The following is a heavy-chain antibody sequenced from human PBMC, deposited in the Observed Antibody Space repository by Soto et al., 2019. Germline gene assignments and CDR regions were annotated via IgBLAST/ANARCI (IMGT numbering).Heavy chain of an antibody. CDR3: ARHVLMITFGGVPDAFDI. J-gene: IGHJ3*02. D-gene: IGHD3-16*01. CDR2: IYYSGST. CDR1: GGSISSSSYY. V-gene: IGHV4-39*01. Sequence: QLQLQESGPGLVKPSETLSLTCTVSGGSISSSSYYWGWIRQPPGKGLEWIGSIYYSGSTYYNPSLKSRVTISVDTSKNQFSLKLSSVTAADTAVCYCARHVLMITFGGVPDAFDIWGQGTMVTVSS.